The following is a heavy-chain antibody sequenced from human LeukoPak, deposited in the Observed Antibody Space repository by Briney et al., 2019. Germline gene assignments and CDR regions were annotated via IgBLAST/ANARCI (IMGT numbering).Heavy chain of an antibody. D-gene: IGHD3-10*01. CDR1: GFTFSSYS. V-gene: IGHV3-23*01. CDR2: ICGSGGIT. Sequence: PGGSLRLSCAASGFTFSSYSMNWVRQAPGKGLEWVSAICGSGGITYYADSVKGRFTISRDNSKNTLYLQMNSLRAEDTAVYYCAKSGGSGSYYRAYYFDYWGQGTLVTVSS. CDR3: AKSGGSGSYYRAYYFDY. J-gene: IGHJ4*02.